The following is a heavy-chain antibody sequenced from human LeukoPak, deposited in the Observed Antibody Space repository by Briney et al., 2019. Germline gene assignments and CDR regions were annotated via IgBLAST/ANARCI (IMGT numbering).Heavy chain of an antibody. Sequence: SVKVSCKASGGTFISYAISWVRQAPGQGLEWMGGIIPIFSTANYAQKFQGRVTITADKSTSTAYMELSSLRSDDTAMYYCARSSGWKYNIDYWGQGTLVTVSS. CDR3: ARSSGWKYNIDY. D-gene: IGHD6-19*01. CDR2: IIPIFSTA. V-gene: IGHV1-69*06. J-gene: IGHJ4*02. CDR1: GGTFISYA.